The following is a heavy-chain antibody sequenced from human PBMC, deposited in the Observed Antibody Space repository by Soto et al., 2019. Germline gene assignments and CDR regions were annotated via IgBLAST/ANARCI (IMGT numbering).Heavy chain of an antibody. CDR3: ARYNWNSGGWFDP. V-gene: IGHV4-59*01. CDR2: IHHSGST. CDR1: GGYISTYY. Sequence: PSETLSLTCNVSGGYISTYYWSWIRQPPGMGLEWIGYIHHSGSTIYNPSLRSRITMSPDMSKNQFSLNLTSVTAADTAEYYCARYNWNSGGWFDPWGQGSLVTVS. D-gene: IGHD1-20*01. J-gene: IGHJ5*02.